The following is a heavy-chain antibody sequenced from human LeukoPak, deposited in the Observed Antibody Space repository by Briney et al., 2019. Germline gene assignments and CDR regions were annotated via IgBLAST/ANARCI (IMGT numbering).Heavy chain of an antibody. CDR1: GYTFTSYG. CDR3: ARVNYDYVWGSPDFDY. V-gene: IGHV1-18*01. CDR2: IGAYNGNT. J-gene: IGHJ4*02. Sequence: ASVKVSCKASGYTFTSYGISWVRQAPGQGLEWMGWIGAYNGNTNYAQKLQGRVTMTTDTSTSTAYMELRSLRSDDTAVYYCARVNYDYVWGSPDFDYWGQGTLVTVSS. D-gene: IGHD3-16*01.